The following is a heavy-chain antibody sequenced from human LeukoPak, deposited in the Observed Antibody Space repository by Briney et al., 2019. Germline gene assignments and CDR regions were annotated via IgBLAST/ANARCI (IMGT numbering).Heavy chain of an antibody. D-gene: IGHD3-22*01. Sequence: PGGSLRLSYAASGFTFSSYWMHWVRQAPGKGLEWVAFIRYDGSNKYYADSVKGRFTISRDNSKNTLYLQMNSLRAEDTAVYYCAKDSSGYFAQPIWGQGTMVTVSS. CDR2: IRYDGSNK. V-gene: IGHV3-30*02. J-gene: IGHJ3*02. CDR3: AKDSSGYFAQPI. CDR1: GFTFSSYW.